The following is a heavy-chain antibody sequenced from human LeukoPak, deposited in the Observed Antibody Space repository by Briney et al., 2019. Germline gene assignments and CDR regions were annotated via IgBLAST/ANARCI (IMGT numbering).Heavy chain of an antibody. CDR3: AKEWSASFDI. J-gene: IGHJ3*02. D-gene: IGHD3-3*01. CDR2: INHSGST. Sequence: PSETLSLTCAVYGGSFSGYYWSWIRQPPGKGLEWIGEINHSGSTNYNPSLKSRVTISVDTSKNQFSLKLSSVTAADTAVYYCAKEWSASFDIWGQGTMVTVSS. CDR1: GGSFSGYY. V-gene: IGHV4-34*01.